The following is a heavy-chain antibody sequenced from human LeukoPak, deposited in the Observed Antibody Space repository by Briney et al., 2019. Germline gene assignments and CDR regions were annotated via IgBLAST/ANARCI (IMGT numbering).Heavy chain of an antibody. D-gene: IGHD6-19*01. Sequence: GASVKVSCKASGYTFTGYYMHWVRQAPGQGLEWMGWINPNSGGTNYAQKFQGRVTMTRDTSISTAYMELSRLRSDDTAVYYCARERVGRGWYGGGYWGQGTLVTVSS. CDR3: ARERVGRGWYGGGY. J-gene: IGHJ4*02. V-gene: IGHV1-2*02. CDR1: GYTFTGYY. CDR2: INPNSGGT.